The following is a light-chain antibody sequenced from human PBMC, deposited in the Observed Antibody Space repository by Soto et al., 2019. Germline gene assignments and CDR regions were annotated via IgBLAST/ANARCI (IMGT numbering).Light chain of an antibody. V-gene: IGLV2-8*01. CDR1: SSDVGGYNY. Sequence: QSVLTQPPSASGSPGQSVTISCTGTSSDVGGYNYVSWYQQHPGKAPKLMIYEVSKRPSGVPDRFSGSKSGNTASLTVSGLQAEDEPDYYCTSYAGSNNFFYVFGTGTKVTV. J-gene: IGLJ1*01. CDR3: TSYAGSNNFFYV. CDR2: EVS.